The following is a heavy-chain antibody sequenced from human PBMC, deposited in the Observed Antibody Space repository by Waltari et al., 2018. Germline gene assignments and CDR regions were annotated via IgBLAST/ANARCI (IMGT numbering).Heavy chain of an antibody. CDR2: INPTPGKT. Sequence: QVQLVQSGAEVKKPGASVRVSCKASGYTFTGYYIHWVRQAPGQGLEWMGRINPTPGKTKFAQNLRVRVTMTRDTSISTAYMELSGLRSAATAMYFCARREHFGDSLDYWGQGTLVAVSS. CDR3: ARREHFGDSLDY. V-gene: IGHV1-2*06. D-gene: IGHD3-16*01. CDR1: GYTFTGYY. J-gene: IGHJ4*02.